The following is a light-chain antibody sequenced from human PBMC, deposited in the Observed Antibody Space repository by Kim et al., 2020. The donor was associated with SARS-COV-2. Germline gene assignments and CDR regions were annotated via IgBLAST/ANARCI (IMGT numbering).Light chain of an antibody. CDR2: QDS. J-gene: IGLJ1*01. CDR3: QAWDSSLYV. CDR1: KLGNKY. V-gene: IGLV3-1*01. Sequence: GSTGKTARITCSGDKLGNKYACWYQQKPGQSPVLVIYQDSKRPSGIPERFSGSNSGNTATLTISGTQAMDKADYYCQAWDSSLYVFGTGTKVTVL.